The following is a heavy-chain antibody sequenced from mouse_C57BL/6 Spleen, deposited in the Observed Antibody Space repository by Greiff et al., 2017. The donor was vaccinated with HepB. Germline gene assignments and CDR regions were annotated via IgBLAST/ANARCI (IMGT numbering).Heavy chain of an antibody. CDR1: GYSITSGYY. V-gene: IGHV3-6*01. Sequence: EVKLMESGPGLVKPSQSLSLTCSVTGYSITSGYYWNWIRQFPGNKLEWMGYISYDGSNNYNPSLINRISITRDTSKNQFFLKLNSVTTEDTATYYCARCLRNAMDYWGQGTSVTVSS. CDR2: ISYDGSN. J-gene: IGHJ4*01. D-gene: IGHD1-1*01. CDR3: ARCLRNAMDY.